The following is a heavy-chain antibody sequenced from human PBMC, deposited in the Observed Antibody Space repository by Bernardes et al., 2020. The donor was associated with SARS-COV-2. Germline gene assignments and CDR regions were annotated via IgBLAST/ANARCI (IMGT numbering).Heavy chain of an antibody. J-gene: IGHJ4*02. Sequence: GGSLRLSCAASGFTFSNYGMHWVRQAPGKGLEWVAHVWFDGSDIDYADSVKGRFTISRDNSKNTLFLQMNNLRAEDTAVYYCARDLIDSWAYFDYWGQGTLVTFSS. CDR1: GFTFSNYG. CDR2: VWFDGSDI. D-gene: IGHD6-13*01. V-gene: IGHV3-33*01. CDR3: ARDLIDSWAYFDY.